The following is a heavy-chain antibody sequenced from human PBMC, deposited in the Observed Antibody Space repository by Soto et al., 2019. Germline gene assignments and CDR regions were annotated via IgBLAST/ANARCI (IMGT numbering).Heavy chain of an antibody. CDR1: GYSFTSYA. Sequence: GASVKVSCKASGYSFTSYAMHWVRQAPGQRLEWMGWINAGNGYTKYSQKFQVRVTITRDTSASTAYMELSSLRSEDTAVYYCARELATGTFDIWGQGTMVTVSS. V-gene: IGHV1-3*01. D-gene: IGHD6-13*01. CDR3: ARELATGTFDI. CDR2: INAGNGYT. J-gene: IGHJ3*02.